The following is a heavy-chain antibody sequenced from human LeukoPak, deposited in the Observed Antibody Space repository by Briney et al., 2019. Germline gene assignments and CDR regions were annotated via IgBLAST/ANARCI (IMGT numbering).Heavy chain of an antibody. CDR1: GFTFSSYA. CDR2: ISGSGGST. J-gene: IGHJ4*02. CDR3: AKSRYEFYGDFYHFDY. D-gene: IGHD4-17*01. V-gene: IGHV3-23*01. Sequence: QPGGSLRLSCAASGFTFSSYAMSWVRQAPGKGLEWVSAISGSGGSTYYADSVKGRFTISRDNSKNTLYLQMNSLRAEDTAVYYCAKSRYEFYGDFYHFDYWGQGTLVTVSS.